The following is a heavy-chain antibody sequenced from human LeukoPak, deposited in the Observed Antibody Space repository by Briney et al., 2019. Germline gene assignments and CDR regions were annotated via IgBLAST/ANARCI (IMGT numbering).Heavy chain of an antibody. CDR3: AKGWDSTWSYFDL. D-gene: IGHD1-26*01. J-gene: IGHJ4*02. CDR1: GFTFTRSA. V-gene: IGHV3-30*02. CDR2: IQYDGDNK. Sequence: GGSLRLSCVASGFTFTRSAMHWVRQAPGKGLEWVAFIQYDGDNKYYADSVKGRFTISRDESQNTLYLQMNSLTVEDTAVYYCAKGWDSTWSYFDLWGQGTLVTVSS.